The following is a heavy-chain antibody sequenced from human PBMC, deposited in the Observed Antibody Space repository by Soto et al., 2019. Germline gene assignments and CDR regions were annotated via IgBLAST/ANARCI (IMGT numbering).Heavy chain of an antibody. Sequence: GGSLRLSSAASGFHFGSYGMHWVRQAPGKGLEWVAVIWYDGSNKYYADSVKGRFTISRDNSKNTLYLQMNSLRAEDTAVYYCAKVGVVVLWGQGTMVTVSS. J-gene: IGHJ3*01. CDR1: GFHFGSYG. CDR3: AKVGVVVL. CDR2: IWYDGSNK. V-gene: IGHV3-33*06. D-gene: IGHD2-15*01.